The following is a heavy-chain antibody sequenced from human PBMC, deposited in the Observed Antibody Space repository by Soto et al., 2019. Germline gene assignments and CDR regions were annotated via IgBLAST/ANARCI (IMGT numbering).Heavy chain of an antibody. J-gene: IGHJ4*02. CDR3: ARDPWAADY. V-gene: IGHV3-66*01. D-gene: IGHD3-16*01. CDR2: IYSGGST. CDR1: GVTVSTKY. Sequence: EVQLVESGGGLVQPGGSLRLSCAASGVTVSTKYMSWVRQAPGKGLEWVSVIYSGGSTFYADSVRGRFTISRDNSKNTVNLQMNSLRAEDTAVYYCARDPWAADYWGQGTLDTVSS.